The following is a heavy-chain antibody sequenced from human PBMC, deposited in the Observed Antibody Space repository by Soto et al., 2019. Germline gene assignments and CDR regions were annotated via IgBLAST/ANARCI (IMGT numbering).Heavy chain of an antibody. V-gene: IGHV4-59*11. CDR2: IYNSGGT. J-gene: IGHJ4*02. Sequence: QVQLQESGPGLVKPSETLSLTCTVSGGSISSHYWSWIRQPPGKGLEWIGYIYNSGGTEYNPSLKSRVTISEATSKNQFSLKLSSVTAADTAVYYCARGAYYDFWSGYSQGPYILFDFWGQGALVTVSS. CDR3: ARGAYYDFWSGYSQGPYILFDF. CDR1: GGSISSHY. D-gene: IGHD3-3*01.